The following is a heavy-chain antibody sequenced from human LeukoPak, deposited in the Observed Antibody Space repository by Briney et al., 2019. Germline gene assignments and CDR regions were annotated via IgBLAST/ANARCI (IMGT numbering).Heavy chain of an antibody. J-gene: IGHJ5*02. Sequence: SVKVSCKASGGTFSSYAISWVRQAPGQGLEWMGGIIPIFGTANYAQKFQGRVTITADKSTSTAYMELSSLRSEDTAVYYCARGGVRITIFGVVIKEIPSWFDPWGQGTLVTVSS. D-gene: IGHD3-3*01. CDR3: ARGGVRITIFGVVIKEIPSWFDP. CDR1: GGTFSSYA. CDR2: IIPIFGTA. V-gene: IGHV1-69*06.